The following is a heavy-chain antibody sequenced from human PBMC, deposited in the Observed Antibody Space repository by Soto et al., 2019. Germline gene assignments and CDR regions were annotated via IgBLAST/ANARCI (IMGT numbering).Heavy chain of an antibody. V-gene: IGHV3-30*18. CDR1: GFTFSSYG. CDR2: ISYDGSNK. Sequence: GGSLRLSCAASGFTFSSYGMHWVRQAPGKGLEWVAVISYDGSNKYYADSVKGRFTISRDNSKNTLYLQMNSLRAEDTAVYYCAKDGPDYDFWSGYSWGADYYYYMDVWGKGTTVTVSS. CDR3: AKDGPDYDFWSGYSWGADYYYYMDV. D-gene: IGHD3-3*01. J-gene: IGHJ6*03.